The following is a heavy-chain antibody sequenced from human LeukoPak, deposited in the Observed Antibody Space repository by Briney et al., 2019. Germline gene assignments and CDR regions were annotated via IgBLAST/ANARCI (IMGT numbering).Heavy chain of an antibody. D-gene: IGHD3/OR15-3a*01. CDR2: INHSGST. J-gene: IGHJ4*02. V-gene: IGHV4-34*01. CDR3: ARQTGSRLFILP. Sequence: SETLSLTCAVYGGSFSGYYWSWIRQPPGKGLEWIGEINHSGSTYYNPSLKSRVTISVDTSKNQFSLRLISVTAADTAVYYCARQTGSRLFILPGGQGTLVTVSS. CDR1: GGSFSGYY.